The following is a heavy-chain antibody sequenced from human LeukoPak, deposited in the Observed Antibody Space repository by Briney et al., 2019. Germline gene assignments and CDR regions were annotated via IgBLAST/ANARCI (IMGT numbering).Heavy chain of an antibody. CDR3: ARVIMGCSSTSCYTDYYCYYMDV. V-gene: IGHV1-69*05. J-gene: IGHJ6*03. CDR1: GGTFSSCA. Sequence: SVKVSCKASGGTFSSCAISWVRQAPGQGLEWMGGIIPIFGTANYAQKFQGRVTITTDESTSTAYMELSSLRSEDTAVYYCARVIMGCSSTSCYTDYYCYYMDVWGKGTTVTVSS. CDR2: IIPIFGTA. D-gene: IGHD2-2*02.